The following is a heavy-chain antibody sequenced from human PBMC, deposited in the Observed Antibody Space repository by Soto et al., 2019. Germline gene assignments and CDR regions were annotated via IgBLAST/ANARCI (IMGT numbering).Heavy chain of an antibody. Sequence: QVQLVQSGADVKKPGASVKISCKASGYNFTQYRIRWVRQAPGQRLEWMGWITAGDAKTEYSQKFQGRVTISRDISATTVYLDLDSLRSEDTAVYYCARDLYSSSWFWFDPWGRGTQVIVSS. J-gene: IGHJ5*02. CDR3: ARDLYSSSWFWFDP. D-gene: IGHD2-2*01. CDR2: ITAGDAKT. CDR1: GYNFTQYR. V-gene: IGHV1-3*01.